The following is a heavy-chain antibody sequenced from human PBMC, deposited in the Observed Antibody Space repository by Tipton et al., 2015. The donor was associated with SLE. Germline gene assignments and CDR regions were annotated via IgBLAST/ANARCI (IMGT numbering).Heavy chain of an antibody. CDR2: IYHDGST. CDR1: GDSISSYHW. Sequence: TLSLTCAVSGDSISSYHWWSWVRQAPGKGLEWIGEIYHDGSTNYNPSLKGRVTFSLDKSKSQFSPKLTSVTAVDTAVYYCARTAGRSVKLWYFDLWGRGTLVTVSS. D-gene: IGHD5-18*01. V-gene: IGHV4-4*02. J-gene: IGHJ2*01. CDR3: ARTAGRSVKLWYFDL.